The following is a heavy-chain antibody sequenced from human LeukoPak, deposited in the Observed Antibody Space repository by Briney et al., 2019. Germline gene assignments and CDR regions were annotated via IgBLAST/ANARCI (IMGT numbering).Heavy chain of an antibody. CDR1: GFSFRSYW. D-gene: IGHD7-27*01. V-gene: IGHV3-7*01. CDR3: ARDSGDHYYYYMDV. CDR2: IKQDGSEK. J-gene: IGHJ6*03. Sequence: GGSLRLSCVASGFSFRSYWMSWVRQAPGKGLEWVANIKQDGSEKYYVDSVKGRFTISRDNAKNSLYLQMNSLRAEDTAVYYCARDSGDHYYYYMDVWGKGTTVTVSS.